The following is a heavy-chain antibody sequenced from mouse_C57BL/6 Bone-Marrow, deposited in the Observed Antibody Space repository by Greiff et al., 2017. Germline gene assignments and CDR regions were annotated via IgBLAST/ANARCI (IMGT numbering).Heavy chain of an antibody. D-gene: IGHD1-1*01. V-gene: IGHV1-66*01. J-gene: IGHJ2*01. Sequence: VKLMESGPELVKPGASVKISCKASGYSFTSYSIPWVKHRPGQGLEWIGWIYPGSGNTKYNEKFKGKATLTADTSSSTAYMQLSSLTAEDSAVYYCARVRFITTVVADDWGQGTTLTVSS. CDR3: ARVRFITTVVADD. CDR2: IYPGSGNT. CDR1: GYSFTSYS.